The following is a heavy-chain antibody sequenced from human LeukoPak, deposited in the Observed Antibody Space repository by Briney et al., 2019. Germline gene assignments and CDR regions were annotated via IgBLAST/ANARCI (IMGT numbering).Heavy chain of an antibody. CDR3: ARGLRTDSSFSPFDY. Sequence: GGSLRLSCAVSGFTFSNYAMSWVRQAPGKGLGWVANINQDVSEINYVDSVKGRFTISRDNGKNSLYLQMNSLRAEDTAVYYCARGLRTDSSFSPFDYWGQGTLVTVSS. J-gene: IGHJ4*02. V-gene: IGHV3-7*01. CDR2: INQDVSEI. D-gene: IGHD3/OR15-3a*01. CDR1: GFTFSNYA.